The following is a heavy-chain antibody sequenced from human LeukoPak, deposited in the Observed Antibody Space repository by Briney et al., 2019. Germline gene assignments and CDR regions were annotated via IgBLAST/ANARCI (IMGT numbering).Heavy chain of an antibody. CDR2: ITGSGGSI. D-gene: IGHD1-26*01. CDR1: GFTFSSNV. V-gene: IGHV3-23*01. CDR3: AKRGAEVGQTVAPGDY. Sequence: GGSLRLSCAASGFTFSSNVMSWVRRAPGKGLEWVSSITGSGGSIYYADSVKGRFTSSRDNSKNTLYLQMSSLRAEDAAVYYCAKRGAEVGQTVAPGDYWGQGTLVTVSS. J-gene: IGHJ4*02.